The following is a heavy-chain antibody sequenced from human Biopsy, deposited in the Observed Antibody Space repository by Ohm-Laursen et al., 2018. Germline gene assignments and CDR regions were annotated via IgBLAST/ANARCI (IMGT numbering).Heavy chain of an antibody. D-gene: IGHD3-22*01. Sequence: SETLSLTCTVSGDSISSYYWSWIRQPLGKGLEWIGYVYYTGSTDYNPSLQSRVTISVDTSKNHFSLRLRSVTPADTAIYYCARDRGYYSDRTVPGYFDLWGRGTRVTVSS. CDR2: VYYTGST. J-gene: IGHJ2*01. CDR1: GDSISSYY. V-gene: IGHV4-59*01. CDR3: ARDRGYYSDRTVPGYFDL.